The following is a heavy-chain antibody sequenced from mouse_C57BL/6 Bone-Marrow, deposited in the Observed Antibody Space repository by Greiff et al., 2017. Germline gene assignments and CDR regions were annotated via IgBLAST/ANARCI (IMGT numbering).Heavy chain of an antibody. Sequence: QVQLKQPGAELVMPGASVKLSCKASGYTFTSDWMHWVKQRPGQGLEWIGEIDPSDSYTNYNQKFKGKSTLTVDKSSSTAYMQHSSLTSEDSAVYYCARDGYDAFDYWGQGTTLTVSS. CDR1: GYTFTSDW. CDR2: IDPSDSYT. V-gene: IGHV1-69*01. CDR3: ARDGYDAFDY. J-gene: IGHJ2*01. D-gene: IGHD2-2*01.